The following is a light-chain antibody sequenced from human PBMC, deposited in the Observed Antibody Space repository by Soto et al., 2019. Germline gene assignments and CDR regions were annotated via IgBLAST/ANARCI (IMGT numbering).Light chain of an antibody. Sequence: QSVLTQPPSASGTPGQRVTISCSGSSSNIGVNTVNWYQQLPRAAPKLLNYTNDQRPSGVPDRFSASKSGTSASLAISGLQSEDEADYYCAAWDDSLNGYVFGTGTKLTVL. V-gene: IGLV1-44*01. CDR2: TND. CDR3: AAWDDSLNGYV. J-gene: IGLJ1*01. CDR1: SSNIGVNT.